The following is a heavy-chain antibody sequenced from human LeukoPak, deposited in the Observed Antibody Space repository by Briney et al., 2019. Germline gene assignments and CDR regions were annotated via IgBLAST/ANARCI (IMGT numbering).Heavy chain of an antibody. Sequence: SETLSLTCAVYGGSFSGYYWSWIRQPPGKGLEGIGEINHSGNTNYNPSLKSRVTISLDTSRNQFSLRLNSVTAADTAVYYCAKSNGYGLIDIWGQGTMVTVSS. D-gene: IGHD3-10*01. CDR2: INHSGNT. V-gene: IGHV4-34*01. CDR3: AKSNGYGLIDI. CDR1: GGSFSGYY. J-gene: IGHJ3*02.